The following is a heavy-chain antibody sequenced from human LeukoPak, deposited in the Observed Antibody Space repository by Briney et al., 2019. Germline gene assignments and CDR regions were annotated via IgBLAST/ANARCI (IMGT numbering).Heavy chain of an antibody. Sequence: GGSLRLSCAASGFTVSSNYMSWVRQAPGKGLEWVSVIYSGGSTCYAESVKGRFTISRDNSKNTLYLQMHSLIAADTAVYYCGSGPVGTTVPWGQGTLVTVSS. CDR3: GSGPVGTTVP. J-gene: IGHJ5*02. V-gene: IGHV3-53*01. CDR1: GFTVSSNY. D-gene: IGHD1-1*01. CDR2: IYSGGST.